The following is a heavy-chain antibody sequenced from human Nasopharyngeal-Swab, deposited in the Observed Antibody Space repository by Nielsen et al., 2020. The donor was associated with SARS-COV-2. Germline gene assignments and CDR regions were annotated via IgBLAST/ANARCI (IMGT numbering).Heavy chain of an antibody. CDR1: EFTFSDYY. J-gene: IGHJ6*02. D-gene: IGHD4-17*01. CDR3: AKDIAETVTTTLNYGMDV. Sequence: GGSLRLSCAASEFTFSDYYMSWIRQAPGKGLEWVSYISSSGSTIYYADSVKGRFTISRDNAKNSLYMQMNSLRAEDTAVYSCAKDIAETVTTTLNYGMDVWGQGTTVTVSS. V-gene: IGHV3-11*04. CDR2: ISSSGSTI.